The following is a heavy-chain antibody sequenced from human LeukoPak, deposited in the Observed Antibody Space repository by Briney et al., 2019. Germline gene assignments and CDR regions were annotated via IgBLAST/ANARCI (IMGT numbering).Heavy chain of an antibody. V-gene: IGHV4-39*01. CDR3: AVSRYSISWGAFDI. Sequence: SETLSLTCTVSGGSISSSSYYWGWIRQPPGKGLEWIGSIYYSGSTYYNPSLKSRVTISVDTSKNQFSLKLSSVTAADTAVYYCAVSRYSISWGAFDIWGQGTMVTVSS. J-gene: IGHJ3*02. CDR2: IYYSGST. D-gene: IGHD6-6*01. CDR1: GGSISSSSYY.